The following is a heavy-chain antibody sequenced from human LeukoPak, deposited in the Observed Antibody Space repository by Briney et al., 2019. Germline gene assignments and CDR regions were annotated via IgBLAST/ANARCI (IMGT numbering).Heavy chain of an antibody. Sequence: PGGSLRLSCAASGFTFSEYWMSWVRQAPGKGLEWVANIKEDGSDKYYVDSVKDRFTISKDNAKNSLYLQMNSLRAEDTAVYYCARCPSIAQYYYYYYHMDVWGKGTTVTVSS. CDR3: ARCPSIAQYYYYYYHMDV. CDR2: IKEDGSDK. CDR1: GFTFSEYW. J-gene: IGHJ6*03. V-gene: IGHV3-7*01. D-gene: IGHD6-6*01.